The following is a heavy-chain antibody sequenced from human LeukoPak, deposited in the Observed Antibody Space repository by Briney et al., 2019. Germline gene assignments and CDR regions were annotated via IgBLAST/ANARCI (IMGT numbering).Heavy chain of an antibody. CDR2: ISAYNGNT. Sequence: EASVKVSFKASGYTFTSYGSSWVRQAPGQGLEWMGWISAYNGNTNYAQKLQGRVTMTTDTSTSTAYMELRSLRSDDTAVYYCARARYCSSTSCQVYYYYGMDVWGQGTTVTVSS. D-gene: IGHD2-2*01. J-gene: IGHJ6*02. CDR1: GYTFTSYG. V-gene: IGHV1-18*01. CDR3: ARARYCSSTSCQVYYYYGMDV.